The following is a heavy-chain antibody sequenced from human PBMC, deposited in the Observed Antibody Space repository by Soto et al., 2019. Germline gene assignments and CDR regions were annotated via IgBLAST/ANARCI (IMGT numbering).Heavy chain of an antibody. Sequence: EMHLVESGGGLVQPGRSLTISCAASGFTFEDYAMHWVRQAPGKGLEWVSGISWNSGKRIYADSLKGRFTISRDNAKNSLYLQMNILRPDDTALYYCAKMVTWDSSGYYQGGFDCWGQGTLVTVSS. CDR2: ISWNSGKR. D-gene: IGHD3-22*01. J-gene: IGHJ4*02. V-gene: IGHV3-9*01. CDR1: GFTFEDYA. CDR3: AKMVTWDSSGYYQGGFDC.